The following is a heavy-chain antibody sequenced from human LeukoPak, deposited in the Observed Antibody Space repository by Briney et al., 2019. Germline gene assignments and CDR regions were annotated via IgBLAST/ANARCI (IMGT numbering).Heavy chain of an antibody. V-gene: IGHV1-18*01. Sequence: GASVKVSCKTSGYTFTTDGISWVRQAPGQGLEWMGWISANSGNTNYAQKYQGRVTMTTDTSASTVYMELRSLRSDDTAVYYCARDRWYTFDNWGQGTLITVSS. CDR2: ISANSGNT. CDR3: ARDRWYTFDN. J-gene: IGHJ4*02. CDR1: GYTFTTDG. D-gene: IGHD4-23*01.